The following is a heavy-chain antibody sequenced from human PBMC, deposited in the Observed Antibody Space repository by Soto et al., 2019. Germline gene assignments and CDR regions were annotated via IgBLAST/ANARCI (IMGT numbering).Heavy chain of an antibody. Sequence: DVQLAESGGVLVQPGGSLRLSCVASGFTFSDHWMHWVRQAPGKGLVWVSRINSGGSRTNYADSVKGRFTISRDNAKNTLYLEMNSLSLEDTAVYYCARGNCSGDTCFFGGTHWGRGTLVTVSS. D-gene: IGHD2-21*02. CDR3: ARGNCSGDTCFFGGTH. J-gene: IGHJ4*02. CDR2: INSGGSRT. CDR1: GFTFSDHW. V-gene: IGHV3-74*01.